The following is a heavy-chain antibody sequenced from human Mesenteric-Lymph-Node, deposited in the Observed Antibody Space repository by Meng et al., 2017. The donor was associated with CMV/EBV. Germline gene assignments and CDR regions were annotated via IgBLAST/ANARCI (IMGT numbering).Heavy chain of an antibody. Sequence: SRKGSRHSFTLYWIRSARQMPGKGLEWMVIIYPGDSDTRYSPSFQGQVTISADKSISTAYLQWSSLKASDTAMYYCARRIAAAGQFDYWGQGTLVTVSS. CDR1: RHSFTLYW. CDR3: ARRIAAAGQFDY. J-gene: IGHJ4*02. V-gene: IGHV5-51*01. D-gene: IGHD6-13*01. CDR2: IYPGDSDT.